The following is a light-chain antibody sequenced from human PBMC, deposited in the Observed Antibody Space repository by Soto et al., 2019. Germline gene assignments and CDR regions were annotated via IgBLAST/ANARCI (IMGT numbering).Light chain of an antibody. CDR3: QQYYSYFPYT. J-gene: IGKJ2*01. V-gene: IGKV1-5*03. CDR2: KAS. Sequence: DIQMTQAPSTLSASVGDRVTITCRASQSISSWLAWYQQKPGKATKVLIYKASTLESGVPSRFSGSGSGTEFTITISSLQPDDFATYYCQQYYSYFPYTFGQGTKLEIK. CDR1: QSISSW.